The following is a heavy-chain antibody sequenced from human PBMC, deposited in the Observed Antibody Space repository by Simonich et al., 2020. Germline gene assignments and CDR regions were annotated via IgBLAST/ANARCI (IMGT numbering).Heavy chain of an antibody. CDR2: SEPGDSDT. D-gene: IGHD1-1*01. Sequence: EVPLVQSGAEVKKPGESLKISCKGSGYSFTSYWIGWVRQLPGKCLEWMGISEPGDSDTRYSPSFQGQVTSSADKSISTAYLQWSSLKASYTAMYYCARQLNDFDIWGQGTMVTVSS. CDR1: GYSFTSYW. CDR3: ARQLNDFDI. V-gene: IGHV5-51*01. J-gene: IGHJ3*02.